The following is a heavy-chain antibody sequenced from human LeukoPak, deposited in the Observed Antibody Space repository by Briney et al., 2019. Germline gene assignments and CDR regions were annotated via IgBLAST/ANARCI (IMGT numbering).Heavy chain of an antibody. CDR1: GYTFTSYD. CDR2: MNPNSGNT. CDR3: ALLRVLQGNYYYYYGMDV. J-gene: IGHJ6*02. V-gene: IGHV1-8*01. Sequence: ASVKVSCKASGYTFTSYDINWVRQATGQGLEWMGWMNPNSGNTGYAQKFQGRVTTTRNTSMSTAYMELSSLRSEDTAVYYCALLRVLQGNYYYYYGMDVWGQGTTVTVSS. D-gene: IGHD2-15*01.